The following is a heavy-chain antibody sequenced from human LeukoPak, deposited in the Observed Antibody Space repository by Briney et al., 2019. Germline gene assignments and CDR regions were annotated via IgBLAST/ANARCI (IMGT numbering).Heavy chain of an antibody. CDR3: ASSPAYSSSWYAIDN. Sequence: GGSLRLSCAASGFTFSSYAMGWVRQAPGKGLEWVSAISGSGGSTYYADSVKGRFTISRENAKNSLYLQMNSLSAGDTAVYYCASSPAYSSSWYAIDNWGQGTLVTVSS. V-gene: IGHV3-23*01. CDR1: GFTFSSYA. D-gene: IGHD6-13*01. CDR2: ISGSGGST. J-gene: IGHJ4*02.